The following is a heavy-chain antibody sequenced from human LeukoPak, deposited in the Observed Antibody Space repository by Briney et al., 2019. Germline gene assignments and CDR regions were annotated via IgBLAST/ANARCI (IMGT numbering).Heavy chain of an antibody. J-gene: IGHJ3*02. CDR3: ASPQYSSSPVDAFDI. D-gene: IGHD6-6*01. Sequence: ASVNVSCKASGYTFTSYYMHWVRQAPGQGLEWMGIINPSGGSTSYAQKFQGRVTMTRDTSTSTVYMELSSLRSEDTAVYYCASPQYSSSPVDAFDIWGQGTMVTVSS. CDR2: INPSGGST. CDR1: GYTFTSYY. V-gene: IGHV1-46*01.